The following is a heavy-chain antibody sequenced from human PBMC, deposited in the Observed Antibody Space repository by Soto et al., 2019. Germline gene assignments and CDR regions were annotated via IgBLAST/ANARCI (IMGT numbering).Heavy chain of an antibody. CDR1: GGSISRGGYS. J-gene: IGHJ4*02. CDR2: IYHSGST. CDR3: ARADDSEIDFDY. D-gene: IGHD3-22*01. Sequence: SETLSLTCAVSGGSISRGGYSWSWIRQPPGKGLEWIGYIYHSGSTHYNPSLKSRVTISVDRSKNQFSLKLSSVTAADTAVYYCARADDSEIDFDYWGQGTLVTVSS. V-gene: IGHV4-30-2*01.